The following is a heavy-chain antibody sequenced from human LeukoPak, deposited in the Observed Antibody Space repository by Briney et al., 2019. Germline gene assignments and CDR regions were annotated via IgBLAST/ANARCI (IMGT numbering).Heavy chain of an antibody. Sequence: GESLKISCKGSGYSFTSYWIGWVRQMPGKGLEWMGIIYPGDSDTRYSPSFQGQVTISADKSVSTAYLQWSSLKASDTAMDHCARPRPYYDIRASAFDIWGQGTMVTVSS. CDR2: IYPGDSDT. CDR1: GYSFTSYW. D-gene: IGHD3-22*01. J-gene: IGHJ3*02. V-gene: IGHV5-51*01. CDR3: ARPRPYYDIRASAFDI.